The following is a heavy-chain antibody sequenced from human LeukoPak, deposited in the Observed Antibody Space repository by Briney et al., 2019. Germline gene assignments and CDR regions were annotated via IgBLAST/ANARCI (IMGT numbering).Heavy chain of an antibody. J-gene: IGHJ4*02. Sequence: GGSLRLSCAASGFTFSSYSMNWVRQAPGKGLGWVSSISSSSSYIYYADSVKGRFTISRDNAKNSLYLQMNSLRAEDTAVYYCARFAAAGRIVATFGYWGQGTLVTVSS. CDR3: ARFAAAGRIVATFGY. CDR2: ISSSSSYI. D-gene: IGHD5-12*01. V-gene: IGHV3-21*01. CDR1: GFTFSSYS.